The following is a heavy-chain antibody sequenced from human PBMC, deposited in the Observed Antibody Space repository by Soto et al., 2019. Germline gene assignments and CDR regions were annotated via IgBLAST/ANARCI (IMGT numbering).Heavy chain of an antibody. D-gene: IGHD2-8*02. V-gene: IGHV1-2*02. CDR1: GYSFTGYY. J-gene: IGHJ4*02. CDR3: ARGDYRTGGYPFPYFDY. Sequence: HEHLVQSGAEVKRPGASLKVSCKASGYSFTGYYIHWVRQAPGQGLEWMGWINPDSGATNYAQNFHGRVTLNSDTSISTASMDMTSLTSDATAVYYCARGDYRTGGYPFPYFDYWGQGTLVIVSS. CDR2: INPDSGAT.